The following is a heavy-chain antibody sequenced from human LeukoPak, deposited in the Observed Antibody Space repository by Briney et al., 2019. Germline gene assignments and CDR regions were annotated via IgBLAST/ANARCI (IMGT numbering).Heavy chain of an antibody. CDR1: GYTFTSYG. CDR2: ISAYNGNT. Sequence: ASVKVSCKASGYTFTSYGISWVRRAPGQGLEWMGWISAYNGNTNYAQKLQGRVTMTTDTSTSTAYMELRSLRSDDTAVYYCASSGSGSYYNSYYYMDVWGKGTTVTISS. CDR3: ASSGSGSYYNSYYYMDV. V-gene: IGHV1-18*01. J-gene: IGHJ6*03. D-gene: IGHD3-10*01.